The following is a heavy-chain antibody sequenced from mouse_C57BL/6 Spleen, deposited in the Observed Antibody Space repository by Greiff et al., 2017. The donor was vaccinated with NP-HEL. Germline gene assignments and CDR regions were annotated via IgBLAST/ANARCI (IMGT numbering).Heavy chain of an antibody. CDR2: IWSGGST. J-gene: IGHJ4*01. Sequence: VQLVESGPGLVQPSQSLSITCTVSGFSLTSYGVHWVRQSPGKGLEWLGVIWSGGSTDYNAAFISRLSISKDNSKSQVFFKMNSLQADDTAIYYCASSYYSKKYYAMDYWGQGTSVTVSS. CDR3: ASSYYSKKYYAMDY. V-gene: IGHV2-2*01. D-gene: IGHD2-5*01. CDR1: GFSLTSYG.